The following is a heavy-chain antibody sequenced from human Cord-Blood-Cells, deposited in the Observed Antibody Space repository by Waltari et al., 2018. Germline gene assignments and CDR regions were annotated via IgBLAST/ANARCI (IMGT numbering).Heavy chain of an antibody. J-gene: IGHJ6*02. CDR1: GYTFTSYG. Sequence: QVQLVQSGAEVKKPGASVKVSCKASGYTFTSYGISWVRQAPGQGLEWMGWISAYNGNTNYAQKLQGRVTMTTDTSTSTAYMELRSLRSDDTAVYYCARDAPRKYNWNDYYYYGMDVWGQGTTVTVSS. V-gene: IGHV1-18*01. CDR2: ISAYNGNT. CDR3: ARDAPRKYNWNDYYYYGMDV. D-gene: IGHD1-20*01.